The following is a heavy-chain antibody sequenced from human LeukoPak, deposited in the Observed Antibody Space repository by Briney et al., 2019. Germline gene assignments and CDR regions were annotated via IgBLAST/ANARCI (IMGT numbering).Heavy chain of an antibody. CDR3: ARGIRRSARPALYHYYMDV. D-gene: IGHD6-6*01. CDR2: INHSGST. J-gene: IGHJ6*03. CDR1: GGSFSGYY. Sequence: SETLSLTCAVYGGSFSGYYWSWIRQPPGKGLEWIGEINHSGSTNYNPSLKSRVTISVDTSKNQFSLKLSSVTAADTAVYYCARGIRRSARPALYHYYMDVWGKGTTVTVSS. V-gene: IGHV4-34*01.